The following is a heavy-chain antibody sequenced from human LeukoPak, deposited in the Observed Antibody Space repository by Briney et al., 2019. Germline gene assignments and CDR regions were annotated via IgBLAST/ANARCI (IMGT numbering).Heavy chain of an antibody. J-gene: IGHJ4*02. CDR1: GGSFSGYY. D-gene: IGHD4-17*01. Sequence: SETLSLTCAVYGGSFSGYYWSWIRQPPGKGLEWIGEINHSGSTNYNPSLKSRVTISVDTSKNQFSLKLSSVTAADTAVYYCARRSTVTKRSFDYWGQGTLVTVSS. CDR2: INHSGST. CDR3: ARRSTVTKRSFDY. V-gene: IGHV4-34*01.